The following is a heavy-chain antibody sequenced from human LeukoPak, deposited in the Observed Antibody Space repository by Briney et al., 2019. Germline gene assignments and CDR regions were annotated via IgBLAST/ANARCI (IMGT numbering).Heavy chain of an antibody. V-gene: IGHV3-48*04. D-gene: IGHD4-17*01. CDR1: GFTFSSYS. Sequence: GGSLRLSCAASGFTFSSYSMNWVRQAPGKGLEWVSYISSSSSTIYYADSVKGRFTISRDNAKNSLYLQMNSLRAEDTAVYYCARVNGDYYYGMDVWGQGTTVTVSS. CDR2: ISSSSSTI. J-gene: IGHJ6*02. CDR3: ARVNGDYYYGMDV.